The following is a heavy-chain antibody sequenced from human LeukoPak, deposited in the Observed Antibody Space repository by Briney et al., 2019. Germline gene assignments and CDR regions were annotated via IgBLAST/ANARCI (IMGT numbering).Heavy chain of an antibody. CDR2: IYYSGST. D-gene: IGHD3-3*01. CDR1: GGSISSYY. J-gene: IGHJ4*02. Sequence: SETLSLTCTVSGGSISSYYWSWIRQPPGKGLEWIGYIYYSGSTNYNPSLKSRVTISVDTSKNQFSLKLSSVTAADTAVYYCARHLSYDFWSGYSYIDYWGQGTLVTVSS. CDR3: ARHLSYDFWSGYSYIDY. V-gene: IGHV4-59*08.